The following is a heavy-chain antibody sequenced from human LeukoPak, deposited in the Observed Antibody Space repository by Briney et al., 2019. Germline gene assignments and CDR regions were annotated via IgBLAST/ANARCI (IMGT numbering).Heavy chain of an antibody. J-gene: IGHJ5*02. CDR3: ARGVVVIPRGNWFDP. V-gene: IGHV1-69*13. Sequence: GASVTVSCKASGGTFSSYAISWVRQAPGQGLEWMGGIIPIFGTANYAQKFQGRVTITADESTSTAYTELSSLRSEDTAVYYCARGVVVIPRGNWFDPWGQGTLVTVSS. D-gene: IGHD3-22*01. CDR2: IIPIFGTA. CDR1: GGTFSSYA.